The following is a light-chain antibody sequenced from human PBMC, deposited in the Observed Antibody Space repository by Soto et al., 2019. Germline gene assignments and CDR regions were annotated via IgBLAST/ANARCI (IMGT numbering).Light chain of an antibody. Sequence: DIHMTQSPSTLSASVGDRVTITCRASQSISSWLAWYQQKPGKAPKLLIYKASDLETGVPSRFSGSGSGTEFTLTISSLQPDDFATYYCQQYNSYSKTFGQGTKV. V-gene: IGKV1-5*03. CDR2: KAS. CDR3: QQYNSYSKT. J-gene: IGKJ1*01. CDR1: QSISSW.